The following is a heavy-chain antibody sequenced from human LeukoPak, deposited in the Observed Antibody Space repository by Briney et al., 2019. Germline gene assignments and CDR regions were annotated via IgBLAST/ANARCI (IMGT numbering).Heavy chain of an antibody. Sequence: GGSLRLSCAASGLTFSAYSMNWVRQAPGKGLEWVSSITSSSSYVYYADSVKGRFTISRDNAKNSLYLQMNSLRAEDTAVYHCARSAWDGNSFDYWGQGTLVTVSS. J-gene: IGHJ4*02. CDR2: ITSSSSYV. CDR3: ARSAWDGNSFDY. V-gene: IGHV3-21*01. D-gene: IGHD5-24*01. CDR1: GLTFSAYS.